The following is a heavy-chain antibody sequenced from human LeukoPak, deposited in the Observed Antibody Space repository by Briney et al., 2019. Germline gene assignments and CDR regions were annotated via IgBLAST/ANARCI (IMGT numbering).Heavy chain of an antibody. CDR3: AKPVVAATLDNWFDP. CDR2: ISGSGGST. Sequence: LGGSLRLSCAASGFTFSSYAMSWVRQAPGKGLEWVSAISGSGGSTYYADSVKGRFTISRDNSKNTLYLQMNSLRAEDTAVYYCAKPVVAATLDNWFDPWGQGTLVTVSS. CDR1: GFTFSSYA. D-gene: IGHD2-15*01. J-gene: IGHJ5*02. V-gene: IGHV3-23*01.